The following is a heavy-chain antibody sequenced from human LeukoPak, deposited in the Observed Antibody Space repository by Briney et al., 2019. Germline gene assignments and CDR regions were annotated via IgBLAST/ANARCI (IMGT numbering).Heavy chain of an antibody. Sequence: PSETLSLTCTVSGGSICSYYWSWIRQPPGKGLEWIGYIYYSGSTNYNPSLKSRVTISVDTSKNQFSLKLSSVTAADTAVYYCATLKRVVAATPLDYYYCMDVWGQGTTVTVSS. D-gene: IGHD2-15*01. J-gene: IGHJ6*02. CDR1: GGSICSYY. V-gene: IGHV4-59*08. CDR2: IYYSGST. CDR3: ATLKRVVAATPLDYYYCMDV.